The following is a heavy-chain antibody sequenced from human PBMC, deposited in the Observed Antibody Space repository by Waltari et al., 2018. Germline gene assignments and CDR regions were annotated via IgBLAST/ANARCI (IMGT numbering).Heavy chain of an antibody. Sequence: EVRLVESGGSLVQPGGSLRLSCAASGFSFSSYEMNWVRQAPGRGLDWVSYMSSSGSTKYYADSVKGRFTISRDNAKNSLYLQMNSLRADDTAVYYCARVRVVMGEGVYWGQGTLVTVSS. V-gene: IGHV3-48*03. CDR2: MSSSGSTK. CDR3: ARVRVVMGEGVY. D-gene: IGHD2-15*01. J-gene: IGHJ4*02. CDR1: GFSFSSYE.